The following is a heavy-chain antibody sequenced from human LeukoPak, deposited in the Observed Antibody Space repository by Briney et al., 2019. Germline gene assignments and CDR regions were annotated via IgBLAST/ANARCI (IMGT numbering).Heavy chain of an antibody. CDR2: IKQDASEK. V-gene: IGHV3-7*01. CDR3: ARESYDSSGYDNWLDP. J-gene: IGHJ5*02. D-gene: IGHD3-22*01. CDR1: GFTFSSER. Sequence: GGSLRLSCAASGFTFSSERMSWVRQAPGKGLEWVANIKQDASEKYYVDSVKGRFTISRANAKNSLYLQMNSLRAEDTAVYYCARESYDSSGYDNWLDPWGQGTLVTVSS.